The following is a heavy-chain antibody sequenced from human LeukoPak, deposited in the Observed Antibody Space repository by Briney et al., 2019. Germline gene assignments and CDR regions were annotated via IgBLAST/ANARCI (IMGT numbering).Heavy chain of an antibody. CDR2: IYYSGIT. Sequence: SETLSLTCTVSGGSISSSSYYWGWLRPPPGKGLEWIGSIYYSGITYYNPSPKSRVTISVDTSKNQFSLKLSSVTAADTAVYYCGGHGYNYYDDWGQGTLVTVSS. CDR1: GGSISSSSYY. V-gene: IGHV4-39*01. CDR3: GGHGYNYYDD. D-gene: IGHD5-24*01. J-gene: IGHJ4*02.